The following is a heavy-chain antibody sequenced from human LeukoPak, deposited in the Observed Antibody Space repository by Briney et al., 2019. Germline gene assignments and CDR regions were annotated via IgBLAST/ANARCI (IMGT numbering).Heavy chain of an antibody. D-gene: IGHD2-15*01. V-gene: IGHV4-39*01. CDR2: IYYSGST. Sequence: SETLSLTCTVSGGSISSSSYYWGWIRQPPGKGLEWIGSIYYSGSTYYNPSLKSRVTISVDTSKKQFSLKLSSVPAADTAVYYCARHEGRYCSGGSCSYFDYWGQGTLVTVSS. CDR1: GGSISSSSYY. CDR3: ARHEGRYCSGGSCSYFDY. J-gene: IGHJ4*02.